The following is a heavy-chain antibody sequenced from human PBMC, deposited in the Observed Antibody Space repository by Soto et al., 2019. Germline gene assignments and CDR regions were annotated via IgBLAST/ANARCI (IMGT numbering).Heavy chain of an antibody. CDR3: ARSTVTPLYRWFDP. CDR1: GFTFSSYS. J-gene: IGHJ5*02. V-gene: IGHV3-48*02. Sequence: GSLRLSCAASGFTFSSYSMNWVRQAPGKGLEWVSYISSSSSTIYYADSVKGRFTISRDNAKNSLYLQMNSLRDEDTAVYYCARSTVTPLYRWFDPWGKGTLVTVSS. D-gene: IGHD4-17*01. CDR2: ISSSSSTI.